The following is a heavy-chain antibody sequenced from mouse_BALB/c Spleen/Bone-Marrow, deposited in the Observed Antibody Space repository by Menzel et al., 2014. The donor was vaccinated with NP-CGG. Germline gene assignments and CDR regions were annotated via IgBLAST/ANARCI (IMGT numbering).Heavy chain of an antibody. J-gene: IGHJ3*01. CDR2: INPYNGDP. CDR3: GRGNYDYDSWFGY. Sequence: EVQVVESGPELVKPGASVKISCKASGYSFTGYFMNWMKQSHGKSLEWIGRINPYNGDPFYNQKFKGKATLTVDNSSSTAHMELLSLTSEDSAVYYCGRGNYDYDSWFGYWGQGTLVTVSA. V-gene: IGHV1-37*01. CDR1: GYSFTGYF. D-gene: IGHD2-4*01.